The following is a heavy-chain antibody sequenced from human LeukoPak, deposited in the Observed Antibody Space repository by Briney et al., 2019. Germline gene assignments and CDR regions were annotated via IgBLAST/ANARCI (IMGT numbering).Heavy chain of an antibody. CDR3: ASRWQQLAPRH. CDR2: ISSSSSYI. V-gene: IGHV3-21*01. J-gene: IGHJ4*02. CDR1: GFTFSSYS. Sequence: GGSVRLSCAASGFTFSSYSMNWVRQPPGKGLEWVSSISSSSSYIYYADSVKGRFTISRDNAKNSLYLQMNSLRAEDTAVYYCASRWQQLAPRHWGQGTLVTVSS. D-gene: IGHD6-13*01.